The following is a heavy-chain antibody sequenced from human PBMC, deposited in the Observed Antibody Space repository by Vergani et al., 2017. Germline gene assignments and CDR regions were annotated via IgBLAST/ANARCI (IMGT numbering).Heavy chain of an antibody. V-gene: IGHV5-51*01. CDR2: IYPADSDT. CDR3: ARHIEPNYYDCSVYSYYIDY. CDR1: GYSFTSYW. Sequence: EVQLVQSGAEVKKPGESLKISCKGSGYSFTSYWIGWVRQMPGKGLEWMGIIYPADSDTRYSPSFQGQVTISAEKSISTAYLQWSSLKASDTAMYYCARHIEPNYYDCSVYSYYIDYWGQGILVTVSS. D-gene: IGHD3-22*01. J-gene: IGHJ4*01.